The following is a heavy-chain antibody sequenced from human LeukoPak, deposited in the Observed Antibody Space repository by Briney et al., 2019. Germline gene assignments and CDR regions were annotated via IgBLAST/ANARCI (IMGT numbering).Heavy chain of an antibody. Sequence: ASVKVSCKAPGYTFTSYGISWVRQAPGQGLEWMGWISAYNGNTNYAQKLQGRVTMTTDTSTSTAYMELRSLRSDDTAVYYCARQWLEPNYYYYGMDVWGQGTTVTVSS. J-gene: IGHJ6*02. D-gene: IGHD6-19*01. CDR3: ARQWLEPNYYYYGMDV. V-gene: IGHV1-18*01. CDR2: ISAYNGNT. CDR1: GYTFTSYG.